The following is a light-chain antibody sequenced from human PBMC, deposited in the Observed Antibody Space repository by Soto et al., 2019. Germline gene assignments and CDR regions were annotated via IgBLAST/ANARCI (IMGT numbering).Light chain of an antibody. CDR1: QSVFYSSNNKNY. CDR2: WAS. CDR3: QQYYDSPIT. J-gene: IGKJ5*01. V-gene: IGKV4-1*01. Sequence: DIVMTQSPESLAVSLGERATINCKSSQSVFYSSNNKNYLTWYQQKPGQPPKLLIYWASIRESGVPDRFSGSGSGTDFTLTISSVQAEDVAVYYCQQYYDSPITFGQGTRREIK.